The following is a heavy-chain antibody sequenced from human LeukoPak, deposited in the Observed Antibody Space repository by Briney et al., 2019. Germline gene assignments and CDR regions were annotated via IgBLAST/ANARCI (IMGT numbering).Heavy chain of an antibody. J-gene: IGHJ4*02. D-gene: IGHD3-22*01. Sequence: PGGSLRLSCAASGFTFSSYSMNWVRQAPGKGLEWVSSIASSGSYTYYADSVKGRFTISRDNAKNSLYLQMNSLRAEDMAVYYCARGGTSGYLDYWGQGTLVTVSS. CDR2: IASSGSYT. CDR3: ARGGTSGYLDY. CDR1: GFTFSSYS. V-gene: IGHV3-21*01.